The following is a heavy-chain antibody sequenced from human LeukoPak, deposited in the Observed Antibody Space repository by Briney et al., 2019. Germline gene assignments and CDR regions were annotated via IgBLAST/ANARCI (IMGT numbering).Heavy chain of an antibody. V-gene: IGHV3-33*01. CDR3: ARDQYWNPDS. CDR2: LWSGGGNE. J-gene: IGHJ4*02. CDR1: GFTFSDFN. Sequence: GGSLRLSCAASGFTFSDFNMHWVRQAPGKGLEWVAFLWSGGGNECYADSVKGRFTISRDNSKNTLHLQMTSLRAEDTAVYYCARDQYWNPDSWGQGTLVTVSS. D-gene: IGHD1-1*01.